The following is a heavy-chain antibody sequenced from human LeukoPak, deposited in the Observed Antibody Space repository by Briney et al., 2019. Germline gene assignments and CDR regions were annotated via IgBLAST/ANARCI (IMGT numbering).Heavy chain of an antibody. CDR3: ARGVDVDTAMMDV. J-gene: IGHJ6*04. CDR1: GGSFGGYY. D-gene: IGHD5-18*01. CDR2: INHSGST. Sequence: PSETLSLTCAVYGGSFGGYYWSWIRQPPGKGLEWIGEINHSGSTNYNPSLKSRVTISVDTSKNQFSLKLSSVTAADTAVYYCARGVDVDTAMMDVWGKGTTVTVSS. V-gene: IGHV4-34*01.